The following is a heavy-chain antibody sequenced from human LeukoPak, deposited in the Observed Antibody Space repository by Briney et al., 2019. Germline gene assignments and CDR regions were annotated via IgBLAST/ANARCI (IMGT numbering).Heavy chain of an antibody. CDR1: GDTSSNYG. V-gene: IGHV1-69*13. J-gene: IGHJ6*02. Sequence: SVKVSCKASGDTSSNYGINWVRQAPGQGLEWMGEITPIFHTPNYAQKFQGRVTISADESTTTAYMELTSLRSDDTAVYYCAREDWNPPYFYYGMGVWGQGTMVTVSS. D-gene: IGHD1-1*01. CDR2: ITPIFHTP. CDR3: AREDWNPPYFYYGMGV.